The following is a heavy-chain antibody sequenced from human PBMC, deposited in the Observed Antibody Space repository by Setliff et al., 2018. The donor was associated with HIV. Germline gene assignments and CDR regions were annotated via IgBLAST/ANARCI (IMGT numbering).Heavy chain of an antibody. J-gene: IGHJ4*02. CDR2: ITGSDGRT. D-gene: IGHD6-19*01. V-gene: IGHV3-23*01. Sequence: GGSLRLSCAASSFTFVNYAMSWVRQAPGKGLEWVSVITGSDGRTYYADSLKGRFTISRDNSKNTLYLQMNSLRAEDTAVYYCAKSGRAQWLVPYHFDYWGQGTLVTVSS. CDR1: SFTFVNYA. CDR3: AKSGRAQWLVPYHFDY.